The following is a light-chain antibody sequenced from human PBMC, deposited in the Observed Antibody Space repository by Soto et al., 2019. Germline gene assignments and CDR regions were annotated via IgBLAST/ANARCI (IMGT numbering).Light chain of an antibody. CDR2: LGS. CDR1: QSLLHSNGYNY. Sequence: DIVMTQSPLSLPVTPGEPASISCRSSQSLLHSNGYNYLDWYLQKPGQSPQLLIYLGSNRASGVPDRFSGSGSGTDFTLKISRVEAEAVRVYYCMQALQTPHFGEGTRLEIK. CDR3: MQALQTPH. J-gene: IGKJ5*01. V-gene: IGKV2-28*01.